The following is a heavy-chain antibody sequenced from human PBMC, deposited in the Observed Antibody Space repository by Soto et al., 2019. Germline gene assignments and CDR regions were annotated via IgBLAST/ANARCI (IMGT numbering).Heavy chain of an antibody. V-gene: IGHV4-31*03. CDR2: IYYSGST. CDR3: ARDAGRKQDMVKGNWFDP. Sequence: SETLSLTCTVSGGSISSGGYYWSWIRQHPGKGLEWIGYIYYSGSTYYNPSLKSRVTISVDTPKNQFSLKLSSVTAADTAVYYCARDAGRKQDMVKGNWFDPWGQGTLVTVSS. CDR1: GGSISSGGYY. D-gene: IGHD5-18*01. J-gene: IGHJ5*02.